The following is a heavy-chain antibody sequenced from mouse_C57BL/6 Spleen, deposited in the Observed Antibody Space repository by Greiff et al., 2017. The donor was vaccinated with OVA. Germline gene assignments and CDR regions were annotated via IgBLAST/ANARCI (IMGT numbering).Heavy chain of an antibody. V-gene: IGHV1-15*01. CDR3: TREGYWAMDY. CDR1: GYTFTDYE. CDR2: IDPETGGT. J-gene: IGHJ4*01. Sequence: QVQLQQPGAELVRPGASVTLSCKASGYTFTDYEMHWVKQTPVHGLEWIGAIDPETGGTAYNQKFKGKAILTADKSSSTAYMELRSLTSEDSAVYYCTREGYWAMDYWGQGTSVTVSS.